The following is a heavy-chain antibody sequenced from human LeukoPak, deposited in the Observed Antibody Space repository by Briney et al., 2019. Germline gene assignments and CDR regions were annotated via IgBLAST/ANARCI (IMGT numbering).Heavy chain of an antibody. J-gene: IGHJ4*02. Sequence: GASVKVSCKASGYTFTSYGISWVRQAPGQGLEWMGWISAYNGNTNYAQKLQGRVTMTTDTYTSTAYMELRSVRSDDTAVYYCARDRGLLVGAPDYWGQGTLVTVSS. V-gene: IGHV1-18*01. CDR2: ISAYNGNT. CDR3: ARDRGLLVGAPDY. CDR1: GYTFTSYG. D-gene: IGHD1-26*01.